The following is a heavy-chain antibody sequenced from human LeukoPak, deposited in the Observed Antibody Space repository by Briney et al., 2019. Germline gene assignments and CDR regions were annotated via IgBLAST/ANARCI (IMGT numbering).Heavy chain of an antibody. J-gene: IGHJ4*02. D-gene: IGHD3-22*01. V-gene: IGHV1-2*02. CDR2: INPNSGGT. CDR3: ARVWRYYDSSGPFDY. CDR1: GYTFTDYY. Sequence: ASLKVSCKASGYTFTDYYMHWVRQAPGQGLEWMGWINPNSGGTNYAQKFQGRVTMTRDTSISTAYMELSRLRSDDTAVYYCARVWRYYDSSGPFDYWGQGTLVTVSS.